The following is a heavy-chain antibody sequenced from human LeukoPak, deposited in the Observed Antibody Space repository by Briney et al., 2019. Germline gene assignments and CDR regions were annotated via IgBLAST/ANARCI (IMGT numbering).Heavy chain of an antibody. D-gene: IGHD1-26*01. J-gene: IGHJ4*02. CDR3: ARVRIGARAGGYDY. Sequence: SETLSLTCAVYGGSFSGYYWSWIRQPPGKGLEWIGEINHSGSTNYNPSLKSRVTISVDTSKNQFSLKLSPVTATDTAVSYYARVRIGARAGGYDYWGQGTLVTVSS. CDR2: INHSGST. CDR1: GGSFSGYY. V-gene: IGHV4-34*01.